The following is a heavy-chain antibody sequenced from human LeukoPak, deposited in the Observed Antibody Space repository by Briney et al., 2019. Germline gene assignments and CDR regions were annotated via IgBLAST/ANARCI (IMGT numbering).Heavy chain of an antibody. CDR3: AKDWELAY. V-gene: IGHV3-23*01. CDR1: EFTFSISA. D-gene: IGHD1-7*01. J-gene: IGHJ4*02. Sequence: GGSLSLSCATSEFTFSISAMNWVRQAPGKGLEWVSSISGNGLSTFYADSVKGRFTISRDNSKNTLYLQMNSLRAEDTAVYYCAKDWELAYWGQGTLVTVSS. CDR2: ISGNGLST.